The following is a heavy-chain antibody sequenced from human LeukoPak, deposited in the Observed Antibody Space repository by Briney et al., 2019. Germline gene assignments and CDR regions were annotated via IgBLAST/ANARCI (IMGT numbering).Heavy chain of an antibody. CDR2: ISNSGSTI. CDR1: GFDVSGNY. V-gene: IGHV3-11*04. Sequence: PGGSLSFSCAASGFDVSGNYMSWDRQAPGKGLEWVSYISNSGSTIYYADSVKGRFAISRDNAKNSLYLQMNSLRAEDTAVYYCARGDTATLKYYFDYWGQGTLVTVSS. CDR3: ARGDTATLKYYFDY. D-gene: IGHD5-18*01. J-gene: IGHJ4*02.